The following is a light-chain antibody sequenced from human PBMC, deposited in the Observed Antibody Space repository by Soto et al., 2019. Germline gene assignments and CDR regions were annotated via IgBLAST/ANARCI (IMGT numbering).Light chain of an antibody. Sequence: DIQMTQSPSTLSASVGDRVTITCRASQNIFRWLAWYQQKPGKAPKLLIYKASTLESGVPSRFSGSGYGTEFTLTLSSLQSDDFATYYCQQYNSYPYVFGQVTKLEIK. V-gene: IGKV1-5*03. J-gene: IGKJ2*01. CDR3: QQYNSYPYV. CDR1: QNIFRW. CDR2: KAS.